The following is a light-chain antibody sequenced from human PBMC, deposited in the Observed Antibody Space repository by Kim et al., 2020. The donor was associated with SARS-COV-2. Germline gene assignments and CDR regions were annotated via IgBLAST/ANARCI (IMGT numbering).Light chain of an antibody. CDR2: AAS. J-gene: IGKJ2*01. V-gene: IGKV1-8*01. CDR3: QQYYSYPYT. Sequence: SASTAVSVTVTCQASPGISSHLAWYQQKPRKAPKPLVYAASTLQSGVPSRFSGSGSGTDFTLTIICLQSEDFATYYCQQYYSYPYTFGQGTKLVI. CDR1: PGISSH.